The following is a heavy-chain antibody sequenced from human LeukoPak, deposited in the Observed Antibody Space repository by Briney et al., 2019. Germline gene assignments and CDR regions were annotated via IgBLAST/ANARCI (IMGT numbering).Heavy chain of an antibody. Sequence: SVKVSCKASGGTFSSYAISWVRQAPRQGLEWMGGIIPIFGTANYAQKFQGRVTITADESTSTAYMELSSLRSEDTAVYYCARAGENSSGWYAILNWFDPWGQGTLVTVSS. CDR1: GGTFSSYA. V-gene: IGHV1-69*13. D-gene: IGHD6-19*01. CDR2: IIPIFGTA. J-gene: IGHJ5*02. CDR3: ARAGENSSGWYAILNWFDP.